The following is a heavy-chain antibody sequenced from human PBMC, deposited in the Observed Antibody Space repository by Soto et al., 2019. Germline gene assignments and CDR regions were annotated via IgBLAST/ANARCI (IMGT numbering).Heavy chain of an antibody. CDR2: VSGSGGRT. V-gene: IGHV3-23*01. CDR3: AKDHEIAVAGFFHY. CDR1: GFTLSSYA. J-gene: IGHJ4*02. Sequence: EVQLLESGGGLVQPGGSLRLSCADSGFTLSSYAMSWVRQAPGKGLEWVSGVSGSGGRTQYAASVKGRFTISRDNAKNQLYLQMASLRAEDTAVYYCAKDHEIAVAGFFHYWGQGTLVTVSS. D-gene: IGHD6-13*01.